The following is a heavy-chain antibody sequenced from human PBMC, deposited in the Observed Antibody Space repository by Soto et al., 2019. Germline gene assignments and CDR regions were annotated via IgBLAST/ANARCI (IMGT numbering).Heavy chain of an antibody. CDR1: GFTFSSYA. D-gene: IGHD3-16*01. V-gene: IGHV3-23*01. Sequence: GGSLRLSCAASGFTFSSYAMSWVRQAPGKGLEWVSAISGSGGSTYYADSVKGRFTISRDNSKNTLYLQMNSLRAEDTAVYYCAKDIYDIMITFGGVNPLGPDAFDIWGQGTMVTVSS. J-gene: IGHJ3*02. CDR2: ISGSGGST. CDR3: AKDIYDIMITFGGVNPLGPDAFDI.